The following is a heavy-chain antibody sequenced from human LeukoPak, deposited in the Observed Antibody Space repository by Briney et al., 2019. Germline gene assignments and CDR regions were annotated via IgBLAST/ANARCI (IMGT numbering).Heavy chain of an antibody. CDR3: ARRGRWQQLAYDY. CDR2: IYASGST. Sequence: SETLSLTCTVSGGSISSHFWSWIRQPAGKGLEWFGRIYASGSTNYNPSLKSRVTMSIDTSKNQFSLKLSSVTAADTAVYYCARRGRWQQLAYDYWGQGTLVTVSS. D-gene: IGHD6-13*01. J-gene: IGHJ4*02. V-gene: IGHV4-4*07. CDR1: GGSISSHF.